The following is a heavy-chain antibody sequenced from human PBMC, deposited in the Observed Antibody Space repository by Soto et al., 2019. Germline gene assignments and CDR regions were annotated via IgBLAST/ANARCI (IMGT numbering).Heavy chain of an antibody. CDR3: ARRGTDYGLPFDY. CDR1: GFTFSSYW. D-gene: IGHD4-17*01. CDR2: IKQDGSEK. Sequence: PGGSLRRSCAASGFTFSSYWMSWVHQAPGKGLEWVANIKQDGSEKYYVDSVKGRFTISRDNAKNSLYLQMNSLRAEDTAVYYCARRGTDYGLPFDYWGQGTLVTVSS. V-gene: IGHV3-7*05. J-gene: IGHJ4*02.